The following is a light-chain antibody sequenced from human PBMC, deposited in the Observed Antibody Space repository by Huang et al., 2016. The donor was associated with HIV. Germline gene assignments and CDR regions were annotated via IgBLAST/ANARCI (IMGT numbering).Light chain of an antibody. V-gene: IGKV3-15*01. CDR3: QQYYKTPLT. J-gene: IGKJ4*01. CDR1: QSVSNN. Sequence: ETVMTQSPATLSVSAGERATLSCRASQSVSNNLAWYQQKPGQALRLLIYGASTRATGIPARFSGSGSETEFSLTISSLQSEDLAVYYCQQYYKTPLTFGGGTKVEIK. CDR2: GAS.